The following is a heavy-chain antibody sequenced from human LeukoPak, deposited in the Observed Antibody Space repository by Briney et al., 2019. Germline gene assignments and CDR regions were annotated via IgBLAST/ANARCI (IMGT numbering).Heavy chain of an antibody. D-gene: IGHD3-9*01. CDR2: IKQDGSEK. CDR3: ARSGYDILTGWPPGSDY. J-gene: IGHJ4*02. CDR1: GFTFSSYW. Sequence: PGGSLRLSCAASGFTFSSYWMTWVRQAPGKGLEWVANIKQDGSEKDYVDSVKGRFTISRDNAKNSLYLQMSSLRAEDTAVYYCARSGYDILTGWPPGSDYWGQGTLVTVSS. V-gene: IGHV3-7*01.